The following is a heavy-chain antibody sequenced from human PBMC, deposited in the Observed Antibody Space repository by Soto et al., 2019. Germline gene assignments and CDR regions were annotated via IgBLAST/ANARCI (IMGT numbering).Heavy chain of an antibody. CDR1: GGSISSSSYY. J-gene: IGHJ6*02. CDR2: IYYSGST. V-gene: IGHV4-39*01. Sequence: TLSLTCTVSGGSISSSSYYWGWIRQPPGKGLEWIGSIYYSGSTYYNPSLKSRVTISVDTSKNQFSLKLSSVTAADTAVYYCARSGSYPYYYGMDVWGQGTTVTVSS. D-gene: IGHD3-3*01. CDR3: ARSGSYPYYYGMDV.